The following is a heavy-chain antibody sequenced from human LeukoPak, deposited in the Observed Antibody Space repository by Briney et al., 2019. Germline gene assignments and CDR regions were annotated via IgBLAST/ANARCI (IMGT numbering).Heavy chain of an antibody. CDR2: ISGGGDST. J-gene: IGHJ5*02. CDR3: AKGVVPTAMWGGFDP. CDR1: GFTFNNYA. D-gene: IGHD2-2*01. Sequence: GSLRLSCAASGFTFNNYAMNWVRQSPGKGLEWVSVISGGGDSTYYADSVKGRFTISRDNSKDTLYLQMNSLRAEDTALYYCAKGVVPTAMWGGFDPWGQGTLVTVSS. V-gene: IGHV3-23*01.